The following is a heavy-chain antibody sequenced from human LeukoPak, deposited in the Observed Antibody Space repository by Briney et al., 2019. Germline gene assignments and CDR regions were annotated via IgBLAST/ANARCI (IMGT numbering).Heavy chain of an antibody. CDR3: ARGVAGTYYYYYMDV. J-gene: IGHJ6*03. Sequence: AASVKVSCKASGYTFTGYYMHWERQAPGQGLEWMGWINPNSGGTNYAQKFQGRVTMTRDTSISTAYMELSRLRSNDTAVYYCARGVAGTYYYYYMDVWGKGTTVTISS. CDR1: GYTFTGYY. CDR2: INPNSGGT. V-gene: IGHV1-2*02. D-gene: IGHD6-19*01.